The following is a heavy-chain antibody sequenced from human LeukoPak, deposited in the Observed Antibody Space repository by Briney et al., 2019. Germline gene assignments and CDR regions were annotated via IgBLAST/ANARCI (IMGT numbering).Heavy chain of an antibody. CDR2: ISYTGST. CDR3: ARGSVYFDS. Sequence: SETLSLTCHVSGDSVNSDGYYWSWIRQPPGKGLEWIGYISYTGSTDYNPSLKSRVTISVDMSKNQFSLKVSSVTAADTAVYYCARGSVYFDSWGQGTLVTVSS. J-gene: IGHJ4*02. V-gene: IGHV4-61*08. CDR1: GDSVNSDGYY.